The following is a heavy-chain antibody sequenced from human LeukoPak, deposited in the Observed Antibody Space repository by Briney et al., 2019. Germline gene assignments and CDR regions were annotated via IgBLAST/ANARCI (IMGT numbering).Heavy chain of an antibody. CDR2: ISSSGNSV. Sequence: PGGSLRLSCAVSGFTFSRYEMHWVRQAPGKGLEWISYISSSGNSVYYADSVKGRFTISRGNAKNSLYLQMNSLRAEDTAVYYCATLWVATAGVDPWGQGTLVTVSS. J-gene: IGHJ5*02. CDR3: ATLWVATAGVDP. V-gene: IGHV3-48*03. CDR1: GFTFSRYE. D-gene: IGHD5-12*01.